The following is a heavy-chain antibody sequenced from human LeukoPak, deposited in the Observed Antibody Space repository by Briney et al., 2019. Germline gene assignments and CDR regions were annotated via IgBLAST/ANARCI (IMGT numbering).Heavy chain of an antibody. CDR3: AKMEIVAVDY. D-gene: IGHD5-12*01. CDR1: GFTFDDYA. J-gene: IGHJ4*02. V-gene: IGHV3-9*01. Sequence: GGSLRLSCAASGFTFDDYAMHWVRQAPGKGLEWVSGISWNSGSIGYADSVKGRFTISRDNAKNSLYLQMNSLRAEDTALYYCAKMEIVAVDYWGQGTLVTVSS. CDR2: ISWNSGSI.